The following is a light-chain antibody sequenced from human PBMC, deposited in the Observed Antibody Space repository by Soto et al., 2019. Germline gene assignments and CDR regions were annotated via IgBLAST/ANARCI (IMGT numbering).Light chain of an antibody. V-gene: IGKV3-15*01. CDR2: GAS. CDR1: QSVGTN. J-gene: IGKJ5*01. Sequence: DIVMTQSPGTLSVSPGERATLSCRASQSVGTNLAWYQQRPGQAPMLLVYGASTRASGIPPRFSGSWSGTDFSLTISSLQSEDFAVYYCQQLNYWPRITFGQGTRLEIK. CDR3: QQLNYWPRIT.